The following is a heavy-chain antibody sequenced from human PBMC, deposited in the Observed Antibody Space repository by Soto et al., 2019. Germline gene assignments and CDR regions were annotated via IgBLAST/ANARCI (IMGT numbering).Heavy chain of an antibody. J-gene: IGHJ6*03. V-gene: IGHV3-74*01. CDR1: GFTISSYW. CDR2: INSDGTTT. D-gene: IGHD1-1*01. Sequence: EMQLVDSGGGLVQHGGSLRLSCAASGFTISSYWMHWVRQAPGKGLVWVSRINSDGTTTTYADSVKGRFTISRDNAKNTLYVEMNSLRAEDTAVYYCARVGTGFYYKDVWGKGTTVTVSS. CDR3: ARVGTGFYYKDV.